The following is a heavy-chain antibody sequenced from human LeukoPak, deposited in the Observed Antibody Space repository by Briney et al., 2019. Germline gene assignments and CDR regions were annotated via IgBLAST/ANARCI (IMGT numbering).Heavy chain of an antibody. D-gene: IGHD2/OR15-2a*01. V-gene: IGHV4-34*01. J-gene: IGHJ3*02. Sequence: PSETLSLTCAVYGGSFSGYYWSWIRQPPGKGLEWIGEINHSGSTNYNPSLKSRVTISVDTSKNQFSLKLSSVTAADTAVYYCARFFYPRAAFDIWGQGTMVTVSS. CDR3: ARFFYPRAAFDI. CDR2: INHSGST. CDR1: GGSFSGYY.